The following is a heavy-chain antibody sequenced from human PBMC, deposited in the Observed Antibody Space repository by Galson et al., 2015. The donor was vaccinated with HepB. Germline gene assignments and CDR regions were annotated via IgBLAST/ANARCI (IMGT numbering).Heavy chain of an antibody. D-gene: IGHD2-2*01. V-gene: IGHV3-33*01. CDR1: GFTFSSYG. Sequence: LRLSCAASGFTFSSYGMHWVRQAPGKGLEWVAVIWYDGSNKYYADSVKGRFTISRDNSKNTLYLQMNSLRAEDTAVYYCARERSLRCSSTSCPLYYYMDVWGKGTTVTVSS. CDR2: IWYDGSNK. J-gene: IGHJ6*03. CDR3: ARERSLRCSSTSCPLYYYMDV.